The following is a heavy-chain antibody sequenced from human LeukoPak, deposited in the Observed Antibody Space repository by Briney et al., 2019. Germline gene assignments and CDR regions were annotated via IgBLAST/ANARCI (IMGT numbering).Heavy chain of an antibody. CDR3: ARDSAQGSSSLGIGYYFDY. D-gene: IGHD6-6*01. J-gene: IGHJ4*02. Sequence: GSVKVSCKASGYTFTGYYMHWVRQAPGQGLEWMGWINPNSGGTNYAQKFQGRVTMTRDTSISTAYMELSRLRSDDTAVYYCARDSAQGSSSLGIGYYFDYWGQGTLVTVSS. CDR2: INPNSGGT. CDR1: GYTFTGYY. V-gene: IGHV1-2*02.